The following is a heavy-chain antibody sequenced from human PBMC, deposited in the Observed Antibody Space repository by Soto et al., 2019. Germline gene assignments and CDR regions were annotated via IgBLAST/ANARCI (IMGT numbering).Heavy chain of an antibody. CDR2: FNPTGDTA. J-gene: IGHJ6*02. D-gene: IGHD5-18*01. CDR3: ARGGRIVDTGIGYYYYHAMDV. V-gene: IGHV1-46*01. Sequence: GASVKVSCKASGYTFTSYYIHWARQAPGQGLEWMGIFNPTGDTASYAQKLQGRVTMTRDTSTGTAYMELGSLRSEDTAVYYCARGGRIVDTGIGYYYYHAMDVWGQGTTVTVSS. CDR1: GYTFTSYY.